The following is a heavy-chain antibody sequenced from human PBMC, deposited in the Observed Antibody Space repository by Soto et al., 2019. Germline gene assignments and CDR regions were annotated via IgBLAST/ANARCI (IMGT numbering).Heavy chain of an antibody. Sequence: QSGGSLRLSCAVSGFTFSGSAMHWVRQASGKGLEWVGRIRSKANSYAAAYAASVKGRFTISRDDSKNTAYLQMNSLKTEDTAVYYCTRFPQRLIRYFDQEDAFDIWGQGTMVTVSS. CDR3: TRFPQRLIRYFDQEDAFDI. V-gene: IGHV3-73*01. J-gene: IGHJ3*02. CDR1: GFTFSGSA. CDR2: IRSKANSYAA. D-gene: IGHD3-9*01.